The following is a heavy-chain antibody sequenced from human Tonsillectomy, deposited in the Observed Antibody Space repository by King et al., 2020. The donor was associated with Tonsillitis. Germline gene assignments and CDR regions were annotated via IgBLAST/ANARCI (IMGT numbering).Heavy chain of an antibody. CDR2: ISYDGSTK. Sequence: VQLVESGGGVVQPGRSLRLSCAASGFTFSTYGMHWVRQAPGKGLEWVAVISYDGSTKYYADSVKGRFTISRDNSKNTLYLQMNTLRAEDTAGYYCAKCPTKFYDSSGYWFGNWYFDLWGRGTLVTVSS. D-gene: IGHD3-22*01. CDR3: AKCPTKFYDSSGYWFGNWYFDL. CDR1: GFTFSTYG. J-gene: IGHJ2*01. V-gene: IGHV3-30*18.